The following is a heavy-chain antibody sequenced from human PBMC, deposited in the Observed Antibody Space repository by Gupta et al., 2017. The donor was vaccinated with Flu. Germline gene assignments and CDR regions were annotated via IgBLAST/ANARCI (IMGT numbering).Heavy chain of an antibody. CDR2: IRSNAYGGTT. D-gene: IGHD6-13*01. Sequence: EVQLVESGGGLVQPGRSLRLSCIASGFTFGDYPMSWVRQAPGKGLEWVGFIRSNAYGGTTEYAASVKGRFTISRDDSKSIAYLQMNSLKTEDTAVYYCTRGHLAAAGFLDYWGQGTLVTVSS. J-gene: IGHJ4*02. CDR3: TRGHLAAAGFLDY. CDR1: GFTFGDYP. V-gene: IGHV3-49*04.